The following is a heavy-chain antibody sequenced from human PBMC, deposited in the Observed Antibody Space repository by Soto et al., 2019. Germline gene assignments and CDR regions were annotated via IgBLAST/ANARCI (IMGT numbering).Heavy chain of an antibody. D-gene: IGHD2-2*01. CDR3: AREDSIIIPAVSDF. J-gene: IGHJ4*02. CDR2: ISKSDYT. Sequence: GSLLRACPVSGFAFNNYGINWVRQAPGQGLEWVSSISKSDYTYYSDSVKGRFTISRDNAKNSVSLQMNTLRVEDTAVYYCAREDSIIIPAVSDFWGQGTMVTVSS. CDR1: GFAFNNYG. V-gene: IGHV3-21*01.